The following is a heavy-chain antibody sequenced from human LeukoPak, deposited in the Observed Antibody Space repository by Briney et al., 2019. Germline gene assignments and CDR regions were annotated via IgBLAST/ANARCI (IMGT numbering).Heavy chain of an antibody. CDR3: AKDRTYCSSTNCYGTYYFDY. CDR2: INWNGGST. J-gene: IGHJ4*02. CDR1: GFTFDDYG. D-gene: IGHD2-2*01. Sequence: PGGSLRLSCAASGFTFDDYGMSWVRQAPGKGLEWVSGINWNGGSTGYADSVKGRFTISRDNAKNSLYLQMNSLRAEDTAEYYCAKDRTYCSSTNCYGTYYFDYWGQGTLVTVSS. V-gene: IGHV3-20*04.